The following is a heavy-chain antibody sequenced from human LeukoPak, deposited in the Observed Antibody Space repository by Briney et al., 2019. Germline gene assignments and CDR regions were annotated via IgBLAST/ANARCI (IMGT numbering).Heavy chain of an antibody. D-gene: IGHD2-15*01. CDR2: LYHSGRT. J-gene: IGHJ2*01. V-gene: IGHV4-38-2*02. Sequence: SETLSLTCTVSGYSITNGYYWAWIRQPPGMGLEWIGSLYHSGRTYHNASLKSRVTMSVDTPQNHFSLNLSSVTAADTAVYYCAREVISPAATGYFDLWGRGTPVTVSS. CDR1: GYSITNGYY. CDR3: AREVISPAATGYFDL.